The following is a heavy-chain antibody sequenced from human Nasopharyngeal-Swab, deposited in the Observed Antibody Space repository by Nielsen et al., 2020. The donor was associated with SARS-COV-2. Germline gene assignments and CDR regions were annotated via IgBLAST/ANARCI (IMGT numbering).Heavy chain of an antibody. CDR1: GGSISSYY. D-gene: IGHD3-22*01. CDR2: IYYSGST. Sequence: SETVSLTCTVSGGSISSYYWSWIRQPPGKGLEWIGYIYYSGSTNYNPSLKSRVTISVDTSKNQFSLKLSSVTAADTAVYYCARDVYDSSGYYYQDYWGQGTLVTVSS. J-gene: IGHJ4*02. CDR3: ARDVYDSSGYYYQDY. V-gene: IGHV4-59*01.